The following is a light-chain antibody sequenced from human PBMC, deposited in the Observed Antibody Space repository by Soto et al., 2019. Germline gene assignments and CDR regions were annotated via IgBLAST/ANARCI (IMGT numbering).Light chain of an antibody. CDR1: SSNIGSNP. Sequence: QSVLTQPPSASGTPGLRVTFSCSGSSSNIGSNPVSWYQLLPGTAPKLLIYDNLRPSGVPDRISGSKSGTSASLAISGLQSDDEADYYCAAWDDSLNGRVFGTGTKLTVL. CDR3: AAWDDSLNGRV. CDR2: DN. J-gene: IGLJ1*01. V-gene: IGLV1-44*01.